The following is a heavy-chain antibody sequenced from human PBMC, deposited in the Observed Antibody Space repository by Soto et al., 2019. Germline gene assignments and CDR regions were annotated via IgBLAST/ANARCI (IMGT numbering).Heavy chain of an antibody. CDR3: ARVGGDDFGDSGGFDY. D-gene: IGHD4-17*01. J-gene: IGHJ4*02. CDR1: GGSIRDYF. Sequence: QVQLQESGPGLVKPSETLSHTCTVSGGSIRDYFWTWIRQPPGKGLEWIGYIYYSGRTNYNPSLKSRVSISVDTSKNHFSLQLRSVTAADTAVYYCARVGGDDFGDSGGFDYWGQGTLVTVSS. CDR2: IYYSGRT. V-gene: IGHV4-59*01.